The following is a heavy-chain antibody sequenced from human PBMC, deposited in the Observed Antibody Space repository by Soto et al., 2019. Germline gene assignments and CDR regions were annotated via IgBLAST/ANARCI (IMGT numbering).Heavy chain of an antibody. CDR1: GDTFSSYA. CDR2: IIPIFGTA. CDR3: ASYLGPRIVVVPAAIEDYYYYGMDV. J-gene: IGHJ6*02. D-gene: IGHD2-2*02. Sequence: SVKGSCKGAGDTFSSYAISWVRQAPGQGLEWMGGIIPIFGTANYAQKFQGRVTITADESTSTAYMELSSLRSEDTAVYYCASYLGPRIVVVPAAIEDYYYYGMDVWGQGTTVTVSS. V-gene: IGHV1-69*01.